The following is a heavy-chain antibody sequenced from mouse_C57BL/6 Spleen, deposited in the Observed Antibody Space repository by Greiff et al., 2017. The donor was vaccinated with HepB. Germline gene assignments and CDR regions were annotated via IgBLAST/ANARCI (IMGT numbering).Heavy chain of an antibody. CDR3: ARHGSSHWYFDV. CDR2: IHPNSGST. D-gene: IGHD1-1*01. Sequence: QVHVKQPGAELVKPGASVKLSCKASGYTFTSYWMHWVKQRPGQGLEWIGMIHPNSGSTNYNEKFKSKATLTVDKSSSTAYMQLSSLTSEDSAVYYCARHGSSHWYFDVWGTGTTVTVSS. J-gene: IGHJ1*03. CDR1: GYTFTSYW. V-gene: IGHV1-64*01.